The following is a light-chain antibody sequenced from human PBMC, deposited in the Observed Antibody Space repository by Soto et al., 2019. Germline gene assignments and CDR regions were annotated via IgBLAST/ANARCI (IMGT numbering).Light chain of an antibody. CDR1: SSNIGSNP. V-gene: IGLV1-44*01. CDR2: SDN. Sequence: QSVLTQPPSASGTPGQRVTISCSGGSSNIGSNPVSWYQQLPGTAPKSLTNSDNQRPSGVPDRISGSRSGTSASLAISGLQSEDEAEYYCAAWDDSLRGRVFGGGTKLTVL. CDR3: AAWDDSLRGRV. J-gene: IGLJ2*01.